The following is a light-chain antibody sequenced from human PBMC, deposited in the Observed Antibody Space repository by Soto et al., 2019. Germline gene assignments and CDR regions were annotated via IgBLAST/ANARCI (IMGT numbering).Light chain of an antibody. V-gene: IGKV1-5*03. Sequence: DIKMTHSSSTLSGSVGDRVTIACRASQTISSWLAWYQQKPGKAPKIIIYKASTLKSGVPSRFSGSGSATEFTLSINSLQPDDVATYYCQQYYSYPLTLGGGTKVDIK. J-gene: IGKJ4*01. CDR3: QQYYSYPLT. CDR2: KAS. CDR1: QTISSW.